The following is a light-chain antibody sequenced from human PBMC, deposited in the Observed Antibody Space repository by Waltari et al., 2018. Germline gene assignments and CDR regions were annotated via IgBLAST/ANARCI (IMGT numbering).Light chain of an antibody. V-gene: IGKV1-NL1*01. J-gene: IGKJ3*01. CDR1: QGFRNS. CDR2: TVS. Sequence: DIQMTQSPSSLSASVGDRVTITCRASQGFRNSVAWYQQKPGKAPKLLIHTVSRLQSGVPSRFSGSGSGTDYTLTISGLQPEDFASYYCRQYYNNPFTFGPGTKVDIK. CDR3: RQYYNNPFT.